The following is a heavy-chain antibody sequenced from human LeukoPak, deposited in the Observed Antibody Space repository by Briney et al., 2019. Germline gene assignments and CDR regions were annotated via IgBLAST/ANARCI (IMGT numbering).Heavy chain of an antibody. CDR2: ISSSRSYI. V-gene: IGHV3-21*01. D-gene: IGHD3-10*01. CDR3: ARGRVTMVRGATHYYYYGMDV. Sequence: AGGSLRLSCAASGFTFSSYSMNWGRQAPGKGLEWVSSISSSRSYIYYADSVKGRYTISRDNAKNSLYLQMNSLRAEDTAVYYCARGRVTMVRGATHYYYYGMDVWGQGTTVTVSS. CDR1: GFTFSSYS. J-gene: IGHJ6*02.